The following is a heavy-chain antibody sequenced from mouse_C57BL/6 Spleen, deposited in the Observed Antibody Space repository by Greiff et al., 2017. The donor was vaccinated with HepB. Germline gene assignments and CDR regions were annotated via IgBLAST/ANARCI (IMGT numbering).Heavy chain of an antibody. CDR2: IDPETGGT. CDR1: GYTFTDYE. CDR3: TRGTNDGYFSAWFAY. Sequence: VKLLESGAELVRPGASVTLSCKASGYTFTDYEMHWVKQTPVHGLEWIGAIDPETGGTAYNQKFKGKAILTADKSSSTAYMELRSLTSEDSAVYYCTRGTNDGYFSAWFAYWGQGTLVTVSA. V-gene: IGHV1-15*01. J-gene: IGHJ3*01. D-gene: IGHD2-3*01.